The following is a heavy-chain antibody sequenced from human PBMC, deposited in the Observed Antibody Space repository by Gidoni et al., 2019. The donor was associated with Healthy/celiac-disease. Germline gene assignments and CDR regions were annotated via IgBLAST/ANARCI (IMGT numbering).Heavy chain of an antibody. Sequence: CKGSGYSFTSYWISWVRQMPGKGLEWMGRIDPSDSYTNYSPSFQGHVTISADKSISTAYLQWSSLKASDTAMYYCASRFSDTIFGVVTDNWYFDLWGRGTLVTVSS. CDR3: ASRFSDTIFGVVTDNWYFDL. J-gene: IGHJ2*01. CDR2: IDPSDSYT. CDR1: GYSFTSYW. V-gene: IGHV5-10-1*01. D-gene: IGHD3-3*01.